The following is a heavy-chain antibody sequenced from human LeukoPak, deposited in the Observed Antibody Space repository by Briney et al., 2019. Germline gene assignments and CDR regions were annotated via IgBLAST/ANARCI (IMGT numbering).Heavy chain of an antibody. CDR3: ARSSYSSSSSV. J-gene: IGHJ3*01. CDR1: GFTFSGFW. Sequence: GGSLRLSRAVSGFTFSGFWMSWSRQAPGKGLEWVASINSDGSEGYHADVVKGRFTISRDNAKNSLYLQINSLRAEDTAVYYCARSSYSSSSSVWGQGTMVTVSS. D-gene: IGHD6-6*01. CDR2: INSDGSEG. V-gene: IGHV3-7*03.